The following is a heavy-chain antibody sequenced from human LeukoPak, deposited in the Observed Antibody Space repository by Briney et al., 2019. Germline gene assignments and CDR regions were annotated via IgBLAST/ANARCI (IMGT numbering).Heavy chain of an antibody. V-gene: IGHV4-59*01. CDR1: GGSISSYY. CDR3: ARDVGGYSYGFIDYYYYGMDV. D-gene: IGHD5-18*01. J-gene: IGHJ6*02. CDR2: IYFSGST. Sequence: SETLSLTCTVSGGSISSYYWSWIRQPPGEGPGWIWVIYFSGSTNYNPSLKSRVTISVDTSKNQFSLKLSSVTAADTAVYYCARDVGGYSYGFIDYYYYGMDVWGQGTTVTVSS.